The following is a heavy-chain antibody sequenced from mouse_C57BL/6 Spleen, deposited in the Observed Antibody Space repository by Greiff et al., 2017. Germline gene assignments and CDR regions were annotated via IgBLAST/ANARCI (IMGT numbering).Heavy chain of an antibody. V-gene: IGHV1-74*01. CDR2: IHPSDSDT. CDR1: GYTFTSYW. D-gene: IGHD1-1*01. Sequence: QVQLQQPGAELVKPGASVKVSCKASGYTFTSYWMHWVKQRPGQGLEWIGRIHPSDSDTNYNQKFKGKATLTVDKTSSTAYMQLSSLTAADSAVYYCALIAESYYAMDYWGQGTSVTVSS. CDR3: ALIAESYYAMDY. J-gene: IGHJ4*01.